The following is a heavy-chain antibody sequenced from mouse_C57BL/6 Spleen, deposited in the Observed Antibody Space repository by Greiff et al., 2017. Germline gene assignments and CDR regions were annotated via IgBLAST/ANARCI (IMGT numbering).Heavy chain of an antibody. CDR1: GFTFSDYY. CDR3: AREAGNDYAMDY. J-gene: IGHJ4*01. V-gene: IGHV5-16*01. Sequence: EVQLVESEGGLVQPGSSMKLSCTASGFTFSDYYMAWVRQVPEKGLEWVANINYDGSSTYYLDSLKSRFIISRDNAKNILYLQMSSLKSEDTATYYCAREAGNDYAMDYWGQGTSVTVSS. CDR2: INYDGSST. D-gene: IGHD2-1*01.